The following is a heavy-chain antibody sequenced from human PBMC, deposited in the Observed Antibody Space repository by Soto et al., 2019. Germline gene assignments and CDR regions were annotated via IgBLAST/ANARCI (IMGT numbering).Heavy chain of an antibody. CDR2: MYYSGSS. CDR3: ARHPRDDYNYGGSGIFDY. V-gene: IGHV4-39*01. J-gene: IGHJ4*02. D-gene: IGHD4-4*01. Sequence: QLQLQESGPGLVKPSETLSLTCSVSGGSISSRTFLWAWIRQPPGKGLGWIGDMYYSGSSYSSPSLKSRVTLSVDTSKNQLSLKLNSVTAADTAVYYCARHPRDDYNYGGSGIFDYWGQGTLVTVSS. CDR1: GGSISSRTFL.